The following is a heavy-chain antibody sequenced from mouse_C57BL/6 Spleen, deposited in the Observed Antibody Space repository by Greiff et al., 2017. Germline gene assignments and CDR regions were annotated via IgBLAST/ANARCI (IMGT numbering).Heavy chain of an antibody. V-gene: IGHV6-3*01. J-gene: IGHJ4*01. Sequence: EVKLEESGGGLVQPGGSMKLSCVASGFTFSNYWMNWVRQSPEKGLEWVAQIRLKSDNYATHYAESVKGRFTISRDDSKSSVYLQMNNLRAEDTGIYYCTGYYDGYSIYAMDDWGQGTSVTVSS. CDR3: TGYYDGYSIYAMDD. CDR2: IRLKSDNYAT. CDR1: GFTFSNYW. D-gene: IGHD2-3*01.